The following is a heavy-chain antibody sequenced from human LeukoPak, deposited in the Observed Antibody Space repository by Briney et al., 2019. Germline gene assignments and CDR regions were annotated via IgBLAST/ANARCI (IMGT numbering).Heavy chain of an antibody. Sequence: PSETLSLTCTVSGGSISSFYWSWIRQPPGKGLEWIGYIFYSRSPNYNPSLKSRVTISVDTSKDQFSLKLGSVTAADTAFYYCARGRYTSAGYYFDYWGRGTLVTVSS. D-gene: IGHD5-18*01. CDR3: ARGRYTSAGYYFDY. CDR2: IFYSRSP. CDR1: GGSISSFY. V-gene: IGHV4-59*01. J-gene: IGHJ4*02.